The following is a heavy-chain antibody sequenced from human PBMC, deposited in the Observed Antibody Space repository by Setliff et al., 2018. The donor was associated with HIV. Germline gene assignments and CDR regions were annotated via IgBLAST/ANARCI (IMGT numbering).Heavy chain of an antibody. CDR3: ARAMVPDSSGYYRPPAFDI. CDR2: ISGSGGST. J-gene: IGHJ3*02. Sequence: GGSLRLSCAASGFILSSYVMSWVRQAPGKGLEWVSVISGSGGSTFYADSVKGRFTISRDNSKNTVYLQMNSLRAEDTAVYYCARAMVPDSSGYYRPPAFDIWGQGTMVTVSS. V-gene: IGHV3-23*01. D-gene: IGHD3-22*01. CDR1: GFILSSYV.